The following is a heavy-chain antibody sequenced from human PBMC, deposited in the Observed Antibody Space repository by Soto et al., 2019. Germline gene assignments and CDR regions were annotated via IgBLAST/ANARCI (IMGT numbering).Heavy chain of an antibody. D-gene: IGHD5-18*01. V-gene: IGHV5-51*01. CDR3: ARRFADGYSSFDY. J-gene: IGHJ4*02. CDR1: GYSFTNYW. Sequence: EVQLVQSGAEGKKAGESLKISCKGSGYSFTNYWIGWVRQLPGKGLEWMGIIFPGDSDIRYSPSFQGQVTISADKSISTAYLQWSSLKASDTAMYYCARRFADGYSSFDYWGQGTLVTVSS. CDR2: IFPGDSDI.